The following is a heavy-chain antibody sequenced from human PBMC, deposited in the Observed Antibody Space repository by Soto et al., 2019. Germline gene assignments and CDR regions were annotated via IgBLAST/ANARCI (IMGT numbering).Heavy chain of an antibody. J-gene: IGHJ3*02. V-gene: IGHV4-59*01. CDR2: IYYSGST. D-gene: IGHD2-2*01. CDR3: AREPAAPDQDAFDI. Sequence: PSETLSLTCTVSGGSISSYYWSWIRQPPGKGLEWIGYIYYSGSTNYNPSLKSRVTMTRDTSTSTVYMELSSLRSEDTAVYYCAREPAAPDQDAFDIWGQGTMVTVSS. CDR1: GGSISSYY.